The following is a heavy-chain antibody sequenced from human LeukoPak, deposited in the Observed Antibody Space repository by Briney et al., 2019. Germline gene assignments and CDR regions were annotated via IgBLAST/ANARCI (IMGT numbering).Heavy chain of an antibody. CDR1: VYSNSSGYY. V-gene: IGHV4-38-2*02. Sequence: PSETLSLTCTVSVYSNSSGYYWGWIRQPPGKGLEWIGSIYHSGSTYYNPSLKSRVTISVDTSRNQFSLKLTSVTAADTAVYYCAKSNGYGLVDIWGQGTMVTVS. D-gene: IGHD3-10*01. J-gene: IGHJ3*02. CDR2: IYHSGST. CDR3: AKSNGYGLVDI.